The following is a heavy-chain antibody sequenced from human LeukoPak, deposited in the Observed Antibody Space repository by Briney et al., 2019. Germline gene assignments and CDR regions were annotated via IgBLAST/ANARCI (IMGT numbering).Heavy chain of an antibody. CDR3: ARDGARITMPED. J-gene: IGHJ4*02. D-gene: IGHD3-10*01. CDR2: IYYSGST. V-gene: IGHV4-59*12. CDR1: GGSISSYY. Sequence: SETLSLTCTVSGGSISSYYWSWIRQPPGKGLEWIGYIYYSGSTNYNPSLKSRVTISVDTSKNQFSLKLSSVTAADTAVYYCARDGARITMPEDWGQGALVTVSS.